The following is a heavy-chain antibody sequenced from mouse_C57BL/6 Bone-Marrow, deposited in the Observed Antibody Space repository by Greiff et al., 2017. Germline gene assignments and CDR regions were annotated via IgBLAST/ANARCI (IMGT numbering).Heavy chain of an antibody. Sequence: EVQLLQSGAELVKPGASVKLSCTASGFNIKDYCMHWVKQRTETGLEWFGRIDPEDGETKYAPKFQGKASITADTPSNTAYRQLSSLTSEDTAVDYCAFGGLRYPGLAYWGQGTLVTVSA. J-gene: IGHJ3*01. D-gene: IGHD1-1*01. CDR2: IDPEDGET. CDR3: AFGGLRYPGLAY. V-gene: IGHV14-2*01. CDR1: GFNIKDYC.